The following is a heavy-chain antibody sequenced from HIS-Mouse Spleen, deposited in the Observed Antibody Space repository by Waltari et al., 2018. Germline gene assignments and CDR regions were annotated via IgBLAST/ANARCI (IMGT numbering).Heavy chain of an antibody. CDR2: MNPNSGNT. Sequence: QVQLLQSGSEVKKPGASVKVSCKATGYTFPSYDLTWGRQATGQGLEWMGGMNPNSGNTGYAQKCQGRVTMTRNTSISTAYMELSSLRSEDTAVYYCARGLTGDLDYWGQGTLVTVSS. CDR1: GYTFPSYD. J-gene: IGHJ4*02. CDR3: ARGLTGDLDY. D-gene: IGHD7-27*01. V-gene: IGHV1-8*01.